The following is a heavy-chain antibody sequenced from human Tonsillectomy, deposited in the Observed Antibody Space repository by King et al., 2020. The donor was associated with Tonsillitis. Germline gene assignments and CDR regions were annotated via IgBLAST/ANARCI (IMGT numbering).Heavy chain of an antibody. CDR1: GFTFSSYA. D-gene: IGHD2-2*01. CDR2: ISGSGGST. CDR3: AKDSSTRFSVYYYYGVDV. V-gene: IGHV3-23*04. Sequence: VQLVESGGDLVQPGGSLRLSCAASGFTFSSYAMSWVRQAPGKGLEWVSAISGSGGSTYSADSVKGRFTISRDNSKNTLYLQMNSLRAEDTAVYYCAKDSSTRFSVYYYYGVDVWGQGTTVTVSS. J-gene: IGHJ6*02.